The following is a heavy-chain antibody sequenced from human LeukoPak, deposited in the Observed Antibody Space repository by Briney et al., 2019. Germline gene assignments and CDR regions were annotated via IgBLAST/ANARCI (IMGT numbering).Heavy chain of an antibody. Sequence: ASVKVSCKASANIFTTYYMHWVRQAPGQGLEWMGWMSLNSGATNYEQKLQGRVTLTRDTSISTAYMDLTSLRSDDTAVYYCATSTGYSYSGGAFDIWGQGTMVTVSS. V-gene: IGHV1-2*02. D-gene: IGHD5-12*01. CDR1: ANIFTTYY. CDR2: MSLNSGAT. CDR3: ATSTGYSYSGGAFDI. J-gene: IGHJ3*02.